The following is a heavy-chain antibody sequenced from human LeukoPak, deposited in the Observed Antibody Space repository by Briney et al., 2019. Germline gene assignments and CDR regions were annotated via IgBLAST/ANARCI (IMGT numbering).Heavy chain of an antibody. Sequence: GGSLRLSCAASGFTFSSYAMSWVRQAPGKGLEWVSAVSGSGGTTYYADSVKGRFTISRDNSKNTLYVQMNSLRAEETAVYYCATERDSDYYPNKFDYWGQGTLVTVSS. D-gene: IGHD3-22*01. CDR2: VSGSGGTT. CDR3: ATERDSDYYPNKFDY. V-gene: IGHV3-23*01. CDR1: GFTFSSYA. J-gene: IGHJ4*02.